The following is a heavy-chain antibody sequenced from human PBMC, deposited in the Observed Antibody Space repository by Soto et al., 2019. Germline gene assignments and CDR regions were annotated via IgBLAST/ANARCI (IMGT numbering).Heavy chain of an antibody. J-gene: IGHJ5*02. CDR1: GYTFTSYG. Sequence: QVQLVQSGAEVKKPGASVKVSCKASGYTFTSYGISWVRQAPGQGLEWMGWISTYNGNTNFAQKFQGRVTMTTDTATNTAYMELRSLRSDDTAVYYCVRVGEFLQGFDPWGQGTLVSVSS. CDR2: ISTYNGNT. CDR3: VRVGEFLQGFDP. D-gene: IGHD3-16*01. V-gene: IGHV1-18*01.